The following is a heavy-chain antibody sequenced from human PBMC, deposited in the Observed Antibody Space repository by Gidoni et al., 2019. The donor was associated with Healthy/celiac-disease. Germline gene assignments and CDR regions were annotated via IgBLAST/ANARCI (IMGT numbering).Heavy chain of an antibody. CDR1: GLTLRTHS. J-gene: IGHJ3*02. Sequence: EVQLVESGGGQVRRGGSLRLSCAASGLTLRTHSMNWVRQAPGKGLEWVSSISSSSSYIYYADSVKGRFTISRDNAKNSLYLQMNSLRAEDTAVYYCARVSGYSGSYFDAFDIWCQGTMVTVSS. CDR3: ARVSGYSGSYFDAFDI. CDR2: ISSSSSYI. D-gene: IGHD1-26*01. V-gene: IGHV3-21*01.